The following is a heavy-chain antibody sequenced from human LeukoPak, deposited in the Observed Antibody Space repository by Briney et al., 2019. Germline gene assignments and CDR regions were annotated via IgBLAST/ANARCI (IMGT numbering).Heavy chain of an antibody. V-gene: IGHV1-2*06. CDR3: ARVDAASLAVHY. D-gene: IGHD6-13*01. Sequence: ASVTVSFKASGYTFTGYYLNWVRQAPGQGLEWMGRINPNSGGTNSGQKFQGRVTMTRDTSISTAYLELSSLTFDDTAVYYCARVDAASLAVHYWGQGTLVTVSS. CDR2: INPNSGGT. J-gene: IGHJ4*02. CDR1: GYTFTGYY.